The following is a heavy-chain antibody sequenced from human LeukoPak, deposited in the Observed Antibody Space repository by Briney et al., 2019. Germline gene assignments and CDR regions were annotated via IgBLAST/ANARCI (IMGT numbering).Heavy chain of an antibody. CDR3: ARRGYYDSSGSLYFDY. CDR1: GYSFTSYW. J-gene: IGHJ4*02. V-gene: IGHV5-51*01. CDR2: TYPGDSDT. Sequence: GESLKISCKGSGYSFTSYWIGWARQMPGKGLEWMGITYPGDSDTRYSPSFQGQVTISADKSISTAYLQWSSLKASDTAMYYCARRGYYDSSGSLYFDYWGQGTLVTVSS. D-gene: IGHD3-22*01.